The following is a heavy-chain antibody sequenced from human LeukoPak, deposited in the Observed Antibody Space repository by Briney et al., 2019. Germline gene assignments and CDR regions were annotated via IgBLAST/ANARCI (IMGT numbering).Heavy chain of an antibody. CDR2: IYYSGST. D-gene: IGHD3-22*01. Sequence: SETLSFTCTVSGGSISSYYWIWIRQPPGQGLVGIGNIYYSGSTNYNTSLKSRVTISVKTSKNQLSLKLSSVTAADTAIYYCARVTGYMIEDYFDYWGQGTLVTVS. CDR1: GGSISSYY. V-gene: IGHV4-59*01. J-gene: IGHJ4*02. CDR3: ARVTGYMIEDYFDY.